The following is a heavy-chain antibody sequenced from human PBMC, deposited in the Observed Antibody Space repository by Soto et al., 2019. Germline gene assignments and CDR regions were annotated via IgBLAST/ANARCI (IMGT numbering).Heavy chain of an antibody. CDR1: GGSMSSYY. D-gene: IGHD3-22*01. J-gene: IGHJ5*02. CDR2: IYYSGST. Sequence: SETLSLTCTVSGGSMSSYYWSWIRQPPGKGLEWIGYIYYSGSTNYNPSLMSRVTISVDTSKKQFSLKLSSVTAADTAVYYCAGRPSYDGSNYYPTSWGQGTLVTVS. V-gene: IGHV4-59*01. CDR3: AGRPSYDGSNYYPTS.